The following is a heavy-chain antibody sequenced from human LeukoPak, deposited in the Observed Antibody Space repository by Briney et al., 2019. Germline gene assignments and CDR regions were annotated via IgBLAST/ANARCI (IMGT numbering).Heavy chain of an antibody. D-gene: IGHD3-10*01. Sequence: SETLSLTCAVYGGSFSDYSWNWIRQPPQKGPEWIGEIDHSGSTDYNPSLKSRVTISVDTSKNQFSLKLSSVTAADTAVYYCARGIWWNYYGSGSYPTPIDYWGQGTLVTVSS. CDR2: IDHSGST. CDR1: GGSFSDYS. CDR3: ARGIWWNYYGSGSYPTPIDY. J-gene: IGHJ4*02. V-gene: IGHV4-34*01.